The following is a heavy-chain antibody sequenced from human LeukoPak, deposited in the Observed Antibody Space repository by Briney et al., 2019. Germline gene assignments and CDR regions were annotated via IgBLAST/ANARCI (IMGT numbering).Heavy chain of an antibody. D-gene: IGHD7-27*01. CDR2: INAGSGGP. CDR3: ARDLSSTPHWELDY. V-gene: IGHV1-2*06. CDR1: GYTFSGYF. Sequence: GASVKVSCKTPGYTFSGYFIHWVRQAAGQGLEWMGRINAGSGGPEYAEDFQGRVTMTRDTSITTASMELSGLTSDDTAIYYCARDLSSTPHWELDYWGQGTLVTVSS. J-gene: IGHJ4*02.